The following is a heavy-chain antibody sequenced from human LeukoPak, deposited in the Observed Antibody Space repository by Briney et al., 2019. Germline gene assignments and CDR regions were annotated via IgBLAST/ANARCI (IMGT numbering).Heavy chain of an antibody. CDR2: IYYSGST. V-gene: IGHV4-59*01. J-gene: IGHJ4*02. Sequence: SETLSLTCTVSGGSISSYYWSWIRQPPGKGLEWIGYIYYSGSTNYNPSLKSRVTISVDTSKNQFSLKLSSVTAADTAVYYCARVARNYYDSSGYYFDYWGQGTLVTVSS. CDR1: GGSISSYY. CDR3: ARVARNYYDSSGYYFDY. D-gene: IGHD3-22*01.